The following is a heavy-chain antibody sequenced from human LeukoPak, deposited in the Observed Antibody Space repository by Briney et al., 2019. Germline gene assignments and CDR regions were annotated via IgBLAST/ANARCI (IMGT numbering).Heavy chain of an antibody. Sequence: ASVKVSCKASGYTFTDHYMHWVRQAPGQGLEWMGWINPSTGGTNYAQRFQGRVTMTRDTSISTAYMELSRLRSDDTAVYYCARRGAFGDDYWGQGTLVTVSS. V-gene: IGHV1-2*02. CDR3: ARRGAFGDDY. CDR2: INPSTGGT. CDR1: GYTFTDHY. J-gene: IGHJ4*02. D-gene: IGHD3-10*01.